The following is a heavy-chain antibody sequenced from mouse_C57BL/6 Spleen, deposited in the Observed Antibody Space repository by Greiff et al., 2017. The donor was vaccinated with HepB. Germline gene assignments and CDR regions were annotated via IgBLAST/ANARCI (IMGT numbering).Heavy chain of an antibody. Sequence: EVQLQQSGPELVKPGASVKISCKASGYSFTGYYMNWVKQSPEKSLEWIGEINPSTGGTTYNQKFKAKATLTVDKSSSTAYMQLKSLTSEDSAVYYCARWGEIYYDYDVGYFDYWGQGTTLTVSS. J-gene: IGHJ2*01. V-gene: IGHV1-42*01. CDR2: INPSTGGT. CDR3: ARWGEIYYDYDVGYFDY. D-gene: IGHD2-4*01. CDR1: GYSFTGYY.